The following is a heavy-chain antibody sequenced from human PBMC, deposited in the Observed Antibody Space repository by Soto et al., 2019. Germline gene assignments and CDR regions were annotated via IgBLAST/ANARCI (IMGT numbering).Heavy chain of an antibody. D-gene: IGHD2-15*01. V-gene: IGHV1-18*04. J-gene: IGHJ5*02. Sequence: ASVKVSCKASGYRFIRYGISWVRQAPGQGLEWMGWISVYSNSTSSAQKLQGRITMTTDTSTSTAYMELRSLRSDDTAVYYCARQCRGVTCHWFVPWGQGTLVTVSS. CDR3: ARQCRGVTCHWFVP. CDR2: ISVYSNST. CDR1: GYRFIRYG.